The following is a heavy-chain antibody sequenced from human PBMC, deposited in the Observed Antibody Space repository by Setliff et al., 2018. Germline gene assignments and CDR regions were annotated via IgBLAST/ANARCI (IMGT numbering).Heavy chain of an antibody. J-gene: IGHJ4*02. CDR3: ASPYDSSGYSPFDY. CDR2: ISYDGSNK. V-gene: IGHV3-30*01. D-gene: IGHD3-22*01. CDR1: GFTFSSYA. Sequence: PGGSLRLSCAASGFTFSSYAMHWVRQAPGKGLEWVAVISYDGSNKYYADSVKGRFTISRDNSKNTLYLQMNSLRAEDTAVYYCASPYDSSGYSPFDYWGQGTLVTVSS.